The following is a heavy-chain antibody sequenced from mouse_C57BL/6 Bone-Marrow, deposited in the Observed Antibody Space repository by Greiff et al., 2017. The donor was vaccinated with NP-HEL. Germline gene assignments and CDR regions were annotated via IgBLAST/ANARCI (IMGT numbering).Heavy chain of an antibody. Sequence: VHLVESGPGLVQPSQSLSITCTVSGFSLTSYGVHWVRQSPGKGLEWLGVIWSGGSTAYNAAFISRLSISKDNSKSQVFFKMNSLQADDTAIYYCARNDGSSYWYFDVWGTGTTVTVSS. J-gene: IGHJ1*03. CDR2: IWSGGST. V-gene: IGHV2-2*01. CDR3: ARNDGSSYWYFDV. CDR1: GFSLTSYG. D-gene: IGHD1-1*01.